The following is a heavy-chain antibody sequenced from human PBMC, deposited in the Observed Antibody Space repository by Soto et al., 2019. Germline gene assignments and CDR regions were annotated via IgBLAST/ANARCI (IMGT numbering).Heavy chain of an antibody. D-gene: IGHD2-21*01. CDR2: IYYSGST. CDR1: GGSIRSGGYY. V-gene: IGHV4-31*03. CDR3: ARVSHFVELLGDYYGMDV. Sequence: SETLSLTCSVSGGSIRSGGYYWSWIRQHPGKGLEWIGYIYYSGSTYYNPSLKSRVTISVDTSKNQFSLKLSSVTAADTAVYYCARVSHFVELLGDYYGMDVWGQGTTVTVSS. J-gene: IGHJ6*02.